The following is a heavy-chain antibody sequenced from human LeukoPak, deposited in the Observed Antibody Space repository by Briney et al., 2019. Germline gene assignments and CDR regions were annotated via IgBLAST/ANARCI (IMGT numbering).Heavy chain of an antibody. CDR2: IDAGNGRT. CDR1: GYDFTKYA. V-gene: IGHV1-3*01. Sequence: ASVKVSCKASGYDFTKYAVQWVRQAPGQRLEWMGWIDAGNGRTKYSQDFQGRVTISRDTSASIAYMELSSLRSDDTAVYYCAGGYDFWSGYYYWFDPWGQGTLVTVSS. D-gene: IGHD3-3*01. CDR3: AGGYDFWSGYYYWFDP. J-gene: IGHJ5*02.